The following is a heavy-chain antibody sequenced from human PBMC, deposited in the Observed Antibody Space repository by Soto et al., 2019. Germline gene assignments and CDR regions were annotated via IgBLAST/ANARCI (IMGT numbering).Heavy chain of an antibody. D-gene: IGHD1-26*01. J-gene: IGHJ4*02. V-gene: IGHV4-59*01. CDR1: GDSITGSY. Sequence: SETLSLTCTVSGDSITGSYSSWIRQPPGKTLEWIGYIYHSGTTTYNPSLKSRVAISVDTSKNQVSLRLTSVIAADTAVYYCARDMPYAAGSLAGCDYWGQGILVTVSS. CDR3: ARDMPYAAGSLAGCDY. CDR2: IYHSGTT.